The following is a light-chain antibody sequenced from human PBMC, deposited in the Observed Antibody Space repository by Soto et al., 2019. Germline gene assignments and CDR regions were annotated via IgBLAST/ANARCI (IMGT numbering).Light chain of an antibody. Sequence: HSVLTQPPSSSGSPGQSVAISCTGTSSDVGGYNYVSWYQQHPGKAPKLMVFDVNNRPSGVSNRFSGSKSGNTASLTISHLQAGDDADYYCVSYTASASYVFGTGTKVTVL. CDR2: DVN. V-gene: IGLV2-14*01. CDR3: VSYTASASYV. CDR1: SSDVGGYNY. J-gene: IGLJ1*01.